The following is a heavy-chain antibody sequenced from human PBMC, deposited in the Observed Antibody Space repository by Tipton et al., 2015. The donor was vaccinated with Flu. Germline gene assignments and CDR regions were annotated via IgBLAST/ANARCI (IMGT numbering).Heavy chain of an antibody. CDR2: ISSSSSTI. Sequence: SLRLSCAASGFTFSSYSMNWVRQAPGKGLEWVSYISSSSSTIYYADSVKGRFTISRDNAKNSLYLQMNSLRAEDTAVYYCARDSRAAGFTFDIWGQGTMVTVSS. J-gene: IGHJ3*02. D-gene: IGHD6-19*01. V-gene: IGHV3-48*04. CDR1: GFTFSSYS. CDR3: ARDSRAAGFTFDI.